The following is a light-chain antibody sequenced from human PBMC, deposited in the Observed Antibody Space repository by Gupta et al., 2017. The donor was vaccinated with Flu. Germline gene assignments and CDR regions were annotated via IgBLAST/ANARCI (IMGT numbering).Light chain of an antibody. CDR3: QQNYIAPRT. CDR2: AAS. J-gene: IGKJ1*01. CDR1: QTISHY. Sequence: DIQMTQSPSSPSASVGDRVTITCRASQTISHYLNWYQQKPVKAPKLLIFAASTLQGGVPSRFSGSGSLTDFTLTISNLQPEDFATYYCQQNYIAPRTFGQGTKVEVK. V-gene: IGKV1-39*01.